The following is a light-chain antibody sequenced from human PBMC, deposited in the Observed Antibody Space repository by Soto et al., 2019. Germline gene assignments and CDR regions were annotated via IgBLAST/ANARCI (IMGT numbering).Light chain of an antibody. J-gene: IGLJ1*01. CDR3: SSYTSSSTRV. CDR1: SSDVGTYNS. CDR2: EVS. Sequence: QSALTQPASVSGSPGQSITISCTGTSSDVGTYNSVSWYQQHPGKAPKLMISEVSNRPSGVSNRFSGSKSGNTASLTISGLQAEDEADYYCSSYTSSSTRVFGSGTKLTVL. V-gene: IGLV2-14*01.